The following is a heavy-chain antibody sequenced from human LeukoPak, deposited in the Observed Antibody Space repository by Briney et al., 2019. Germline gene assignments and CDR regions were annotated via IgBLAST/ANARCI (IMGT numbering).Heavy chain of an antibody. J-gene: IGHJ6*03. D-gene: IGHD3-3*01. CDR1: GYTFTSYD. CDR2: TNPNSGNT. CDR3: ARGPYYDFWSGYYTSYYYYYMDV. V-gene: IGHV1-8*03. Sequence: ASVKVSCKASGYTFTSYDINWVRQATGQGLEWMGRTNPNSGNTGYAQKFQGRVTITRNTSISTAYMELSSLRSEDTAVYYCARGPYYDFWSGYYTSYYYYYMDVWGKGTTVTVSS.